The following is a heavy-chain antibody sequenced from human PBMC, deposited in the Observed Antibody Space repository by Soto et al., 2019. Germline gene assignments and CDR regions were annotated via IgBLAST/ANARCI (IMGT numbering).Heavy chain of an antibody. CDR2: VSGTGGST. CDR1: GFTFSSYA. D-gene: IGHD2-21*01. V-gene: IGHV3-23*01. Sequence: TGGSLRLSCAASGFTFSSYAMSWVRQAPGKGLEWVSTVSGTGGSTYYAASVKGRFTISRDISKKTLYLQVNSLRAEDTAIYYCCTSGYSHVYCGGECSTFDYWGQGTPVTVSS. J-gene: IGHJ4*02. CDR3: CTSGYSHVYCGGECSTFDY.